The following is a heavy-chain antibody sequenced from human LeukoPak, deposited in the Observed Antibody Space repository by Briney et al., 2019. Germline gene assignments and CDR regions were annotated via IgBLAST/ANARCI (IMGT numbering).Heavy chain of an antibody. Sequence: SETLSLTCTVSGGSISSYYWSWIRQPPGKGLEWIGYIYYSGSTNYNPSLKSRVTISVDTSKNQFSLKLSSVTAADTAVYYCARTLSEFSYDSSGYSFDYWGQGTLVTVSS. CDR1: GGSISSYY. D-gene: IGHD3-22*01. CDR2: IYYSGST. CDR3: ARTLSEFSYDSSGYSFDY. V-gene: IGHV4-59*01. J-gene: IGHJ4*02.